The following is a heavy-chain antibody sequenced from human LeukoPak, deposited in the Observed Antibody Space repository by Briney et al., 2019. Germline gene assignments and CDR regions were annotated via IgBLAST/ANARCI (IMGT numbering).Heavy chain of an antibody. J-gene: IGHJ6*02. CDR3: ARDALHYYDSSGYYPYYYYGMDV. V-gene: IGHV3-23*01. CDR2: IGGSGITT. Sequence: GGSLRLSCAASGFTFSSSAMSWVRQAPGRGLEWVSAIGGSGITTYYADSVKGRFTISRDNSKNTLYLQMNSLRAEDTAVYYCARDALHYYDSSGYYPYYYYGMDVWGQGTTVTVSS. CDR1: GFTFSSSA. D-gene: IGHD3-22*01.